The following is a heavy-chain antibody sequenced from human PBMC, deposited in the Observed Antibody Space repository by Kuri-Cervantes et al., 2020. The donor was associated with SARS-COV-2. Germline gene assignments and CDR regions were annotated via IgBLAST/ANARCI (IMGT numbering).Heavy chain of an antibody. V-gene: IGHV3-73*01. J-gene: IGHJ4*02. Sequence: GESLKISCAASGFTFSSYSMNWVRQASGKGLEWVGRVRGKANNYATACAASVKGRFTISRDDSKNMAYLQMNSLKTEDTAVYYCTTLIDYWGQGALVTVSS. CDR2: VRGKANNYAT. CDR1: GFTFSSYS. CDR3: TTLIDY.